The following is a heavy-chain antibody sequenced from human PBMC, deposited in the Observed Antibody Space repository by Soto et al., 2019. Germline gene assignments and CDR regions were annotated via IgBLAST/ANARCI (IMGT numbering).Heavy chain of an antibody. CDR3: ARGRGIAVARRWLDP. V-gene: IGHV2-5*02. D-gene: IGHD6-19*01. Sequence: SGPTLVNPTQTLTLTCTFSGFSVSTSGVGVAWIRQPPGKALEWLALIYWDDDKRYSPFLQSRVTITKDTSKNQVVLTMTNMEPVDTATYYCARGRGIAVARRWLDPWGQGTLVTVSS. J-gene: IGHJ5*02. CDR2: IYWDDDK. CDR1: GFSVSTSGVG.